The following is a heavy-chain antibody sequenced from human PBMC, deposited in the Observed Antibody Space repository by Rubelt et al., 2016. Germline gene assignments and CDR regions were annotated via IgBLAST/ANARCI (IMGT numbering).Heavy chain of an antibody. V-gene: IGHV5-51*01. D-gene: IGHD4-23*01. CDR1: GYSFTSNW. Sequence: PGESLKISCKDSGYSFTSNWIGWVRQVPGKGLEWMGIIYPGDSDTRYSPSFQGQVTISADRSISTAYLQWSSLKASDTAMYYCARTGGNSELRLGLMYWYFDLWGRGTLVTVSS. J-gene: IGHJ2*01. CDR3: ARTGGNSELRLGLMYWYFDL. CDR2: IYPGDSDT.